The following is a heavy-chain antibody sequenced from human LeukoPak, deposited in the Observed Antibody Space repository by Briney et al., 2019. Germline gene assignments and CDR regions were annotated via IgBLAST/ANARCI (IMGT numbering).Heavy chain of an antibody. Sequence: GSLRLSCAASGFAFNTYALSWVRQAPGKGLEWVAVIWSDGSSKYYADSVKGRFTISRDNSKNTLYLQMNSLRGEDTAVYYCARDSLPLRAARFCSSTSCYFDYWGQGTLVTVSS. D-gene: IGHD2-2*01. CDR2: IWSDGSSK. CDR3: ARDSLPLRAARFCSSTSCYFDY. CDR1: GFAFNTYA. J-gene: IGHJ4*02. V-gene: IGHV3-33*08.